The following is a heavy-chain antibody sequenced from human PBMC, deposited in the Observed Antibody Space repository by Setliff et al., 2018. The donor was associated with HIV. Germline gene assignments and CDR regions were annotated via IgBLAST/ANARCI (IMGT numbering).Heavy chain of an antibody. Sequence: SQTLSLPCAVSVGSFSVFYWSWFRQPPGKGLEWIGEINHSGSTTYNPSLKSRVTISLDTSKNHFSLKMSPVTAADTAVYYCANFLPDTAAAGPRFDYWGQGTLVTASS. J-gene: IGHJ4*02. CDR1: VGSFSVFY. CDR3: ANFLPDTAAAGPRFDY. D-gene: IGHD6-13*01. CDR2: INHSGST. V-gene: IGHV4-34*01.